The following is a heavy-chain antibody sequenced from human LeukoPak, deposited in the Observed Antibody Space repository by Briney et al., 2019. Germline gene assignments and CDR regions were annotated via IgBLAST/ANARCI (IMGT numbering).Heavy chain of an antibody. CDR3: ARGPGLLGYCSGGSCYGY. Sequence: PSETLSLTCAVYGGSFSGYYWSWIRQPPGKGLEWIGEINHSGSTNYNPSLKSRVTISVDTSKNQFSLKLSSVTAADTAVYYCARGPGLLGYCSGGSCYGYWGQGTLVTVSS. V-gene: IGHV4-34*01. CDR2: INHSGST. CDR1: GGSFSGYY. D-gene: IGHD2-15*01. J-gene: IGHJ4*02.